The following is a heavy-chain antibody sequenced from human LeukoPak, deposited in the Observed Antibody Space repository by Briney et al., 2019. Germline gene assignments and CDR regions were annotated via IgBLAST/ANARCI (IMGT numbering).Heavy chain of an antibody. CDR2: IYYSGST. CDR3: ARGEGSGSYYSWFDP. CDR1: GGSFSGYY. V-gene: IGHV4-59*01. D-gene: IGHD3-10*01. J-gene: IGHJ5*02. Sequence: SSETLSLTCAVYGGSFSGYYWSWIRQPPGKGLEWIGYIYYSGSTNYNPSLKSRVTISVDTSKNQFSLKLSSVTAADTAVYYCARGEGSGSYYSWFDPWGPGTLVTVSS.